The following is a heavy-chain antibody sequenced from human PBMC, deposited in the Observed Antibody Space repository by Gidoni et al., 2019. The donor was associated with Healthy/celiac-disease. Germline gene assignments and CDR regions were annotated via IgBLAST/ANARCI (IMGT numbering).Heavy chain of an antibody. CDR3: ARAFGTVGAKGYFDY. D-gene: IGHD1-26*01. J-gene: IGHJ4*02. CDR1: VFTFRRYS. V-gene: IGHV3-21*01. Sequence: LQLVESGGGLVKPGWPLRLSSAPSVFTFRRYSMNWVRQAPGKGLEWVSSISSSSSYIYYADSVKGRFTSSRDNAKNSLYMQMNSLRAEDTAVYYCARAFGTVGAKGYFDYWGQGTLVTVSS. CDR2: ISSSSSYI.